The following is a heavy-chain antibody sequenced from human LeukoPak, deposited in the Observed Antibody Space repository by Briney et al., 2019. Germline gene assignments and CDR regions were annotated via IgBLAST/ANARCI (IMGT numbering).Heavy chain of an antibody. D-gene: IGHD3-9*01. CDR1: GGSISSYY. Sequence: SETLSLICTVSGGSISSYYWSWIRQPPGKGLEWIGYIYYSGSTNYNPSLKSRVTISVDTSKNQFSLKLSSVTAADTAVYYCARGDVLRYFDWLLGFDYWGQGTLVTVSS. CDR2: IYYSGST. CDR3: ARGDVLRYFDWLLGFDY. V-gene: IGHV4-59*01. J-gene: IGHJ4*02.